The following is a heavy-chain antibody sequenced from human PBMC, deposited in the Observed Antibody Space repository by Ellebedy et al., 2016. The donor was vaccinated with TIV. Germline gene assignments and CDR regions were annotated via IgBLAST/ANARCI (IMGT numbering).Heavy chain of an antibody. CDR1: GFTFSCCA. Sequence: GESLKISCAASGFTFSCCAMSWVHQAPGKGLEWVSVIDNRGDTTYADSVKGRFTISRDNSKNTLYLQMNSLRAEDTAVYYCAKDLAAGTTLRLDYWGQGTLVTVSS. CDR2: IDNRGDTT. CDR3: AKDLAAGTTLRLDY. J-gene: IGHJ4*02. V-gene: IGHV3-23*01. D-gene: IGHD1-1*01.